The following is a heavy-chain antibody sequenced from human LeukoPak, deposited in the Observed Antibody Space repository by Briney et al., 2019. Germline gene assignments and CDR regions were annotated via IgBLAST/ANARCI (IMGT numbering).Heavy chain of an antibody. CDR3: ATCSDFTSDAFDI. Sequence: AASVKVSCKVSGYTLTELSMHWVRQAPGKGLEWMGGFDPEDGETIYAQKFQGRVTMTEDTSTDTAYMELSSLRSEDTAVYYCATCSDFTSDAFDIWGQGTMVTVSS. CDR1: GYTLTELS. V-gene: IGHV1-24*01. D-gene: IGHD3-3*01. J-gene: IGHJ3*02. CDR2: FDPEDGET.